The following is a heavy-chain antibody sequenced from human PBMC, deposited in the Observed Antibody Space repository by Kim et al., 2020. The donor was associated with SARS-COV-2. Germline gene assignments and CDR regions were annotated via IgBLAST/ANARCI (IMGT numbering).Heavy chain of an antibody. Sequence: ASVKVSCKASGYTFTSYYMHWVRQAPGQGLEWMGIINPSGGSTSYAQKFQGRVTMTRDTSTSTVYMELSSLRSEDTAVYYCAREVSEIKRHYYGMDVWGQGTTVTVSS. V-gene: IGHV1-46*01. J-gene: IGHJ6*02. CDR2: INPSGGST. CDR3: AREVSEIKRHYYGMDV. CDR1: GYTFTSYY.